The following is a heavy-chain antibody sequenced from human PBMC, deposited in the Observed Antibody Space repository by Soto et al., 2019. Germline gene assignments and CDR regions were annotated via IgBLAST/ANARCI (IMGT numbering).Heavy chain of an antibody. V-gene: IGHV3-30-3*01. D-gene: IGHD3-22*01. Sequence: TGGSLRLSCAASGFTFSSYAMHWVRQAPGKGLEWVAVISYDGSNKYYADSVKGRFTISRDNSKNTLYLQMNSLRAEDTAVYYCARGKRKVYYDSSGYLGLTDYWGQGTLVTVSS. CDR2: ISYDGSNK. CDR3: ARGKRKVYYDSSGYLGLTDY. J-gene: IGHJ4*02. CDR1: GFTFSSYA.